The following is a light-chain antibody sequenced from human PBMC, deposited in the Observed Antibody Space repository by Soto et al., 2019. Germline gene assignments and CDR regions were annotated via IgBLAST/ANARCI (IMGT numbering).Light chain of an antibody. Sequence: QSALTQPASVSGSPGQSITISCTGTSSDVGGYNYVSWYQQHPGKAPKLIIYEVSNRPSGVSNRFSGSKSGNTASLTISGLQGEDEADYYCSSYTSSSTWVFGGGTKVTVL. CDR2: EVS. J-gene: IGLJ3*02. V-gene: IGLV2-14*01. CDR3: SSYTSSSTWV. CDR1: SSDVGGYNY.